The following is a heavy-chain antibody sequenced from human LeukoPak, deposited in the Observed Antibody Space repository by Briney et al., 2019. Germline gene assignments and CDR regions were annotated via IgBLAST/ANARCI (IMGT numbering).Heavy chain of an antibody. CDR1: GFTFSSYA. D-gene: IGHD1-1*01. V-gene: IGHV3-30-3*01. CDR3: ARDFHKTYNWNDRESAFDI. Sequence: PGGSLRLSCAASGFTFSSYAMHWVRQAPGKGLEWVAVISYDGSNKYYADSVKGRFTISRDNSKNTLYLQMNSLRAEDTAVYYCARDFHKTYNWNDRESAFDIWGQGTMVTVSS. J-gene: IGHJ3*02. CDR2: ISYDGSNK.